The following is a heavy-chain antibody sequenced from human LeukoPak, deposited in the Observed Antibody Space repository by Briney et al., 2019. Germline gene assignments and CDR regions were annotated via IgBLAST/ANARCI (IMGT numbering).Heavy chain of an antibody. CDR2: ISGSGGST. V-gene: IGHV3-23*01. CDR3: AKMAVGSYYFDY. D-gene: IGHD1-26*01. Sequence: GGSLRLSCAASGFTFSSYAVSWVCQAPGKGLEWVSAISGSGGSTYYADSVKGRFTISRDNSKNTLYLQMNSLRAEDTAVYCCAKMAVGSYYFDYWGQGTLVTVSS. J-gene: IGHJ4*02. CDR1: GFTFSSYA.